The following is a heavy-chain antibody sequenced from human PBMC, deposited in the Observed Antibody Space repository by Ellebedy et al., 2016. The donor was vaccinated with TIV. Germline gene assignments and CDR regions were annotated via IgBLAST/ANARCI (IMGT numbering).Heavy chain of an antibody. J-gene: IGHJ4*02. CDR1: GFTFSSYA. V-gene: IGHV3-30-3*01. Sequence: GESLKISXAASGFTFSSYAMHWVRQAPGKGLEWVAVISYDGSNKYYADSVKGRFTISRDNSKNTLYLQMNSLRAEDTAVYYCARHYGGKGALDYWGQGTLVTVSS. CDR3: ARHYGGKGALDY. CDR2: ISYDGSNK. D-gene: IGHD4-23*01.